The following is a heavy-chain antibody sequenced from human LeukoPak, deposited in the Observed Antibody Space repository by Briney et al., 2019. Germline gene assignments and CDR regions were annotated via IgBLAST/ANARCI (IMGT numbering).Heavy chain of an antibody. CDR1: GYTFIDYY. CDR2: INPNSGGT. CDR3: ARDWEGLGEYWYFDL. J-gene: IGHJ2*01. Sequence: ASVKVSCKASGYTFIDYYMYWVRQAPGQGLEWMGWINPNSGGTNSAQKFQGRVTMTRDTSISTAYMELSRLRSDDTAVYYCARDWEGLGEYWYFDLWGRGTLVTVSS. V-gene: IGHV1-2*02. D-gene: IGHD1-26*01.